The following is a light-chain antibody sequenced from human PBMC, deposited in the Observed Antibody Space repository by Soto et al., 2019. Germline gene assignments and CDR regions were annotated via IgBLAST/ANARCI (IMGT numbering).Light chain of an antibody. CDR2: SAS. CDR3: LQENSYPLT. Sequence: IQMTQSPSSLSAAVGDRVTLTGRASQGVSDDVGWYQQKPGKVPKLLIYSASTLKSGVPSRFSGSGSGTDFTLTISGLQPEDLAAYYCLQENSYPLTFGGGTKVEIK. V-gene: IGKV1-6*01. J-gene: IGKJ4*01. CDR1: QGVSDD.